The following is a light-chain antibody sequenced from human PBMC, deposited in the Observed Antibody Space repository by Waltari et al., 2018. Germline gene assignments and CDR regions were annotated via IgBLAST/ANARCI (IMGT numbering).Light chain of an antibody. CDR3: KQSELSPRT. CDR2: LTS. J-gene: IGKJ4*01. CDR1: RQSNGYNY. Sequence: RQSNGYNYLDWYLQKPGQSPHVLSYLTSSRATGLPDRFSGSGSGTDFTLTISSVEAEDVAVYYCKQSELSPRTFGGGTKVEIK. V-gene: IGKV2-28*01.